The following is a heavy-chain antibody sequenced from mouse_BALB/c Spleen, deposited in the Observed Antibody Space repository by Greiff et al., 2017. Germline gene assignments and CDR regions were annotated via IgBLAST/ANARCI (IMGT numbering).Heavy chain of an antibody. Sequence: VQLQQPGAELVMPGASVKMSCKASGYTFTDYWMHWVKQRPGQGLEWIGAIDTSDSYTSYNQKFKGKATLTVDESSSTAYIQLSSLTSEDSAVYYCARGYYGSSYWFAYWGQGTLVTVSA. J-gene: IGHJ3*01. D-gene: IGHD1-1*01. CDR1: GYTFTDYW. V-gene: IGHV1-69*01. CDR3: ARGYYGSSYWFAY. CDR2: IDTSDSYT.